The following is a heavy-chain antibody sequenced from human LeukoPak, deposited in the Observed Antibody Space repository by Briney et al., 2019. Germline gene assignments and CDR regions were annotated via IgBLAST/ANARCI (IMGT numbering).Heavy chain of an antibody. V-gene: IGHV3-23*01. D-gene: IGHD4-17*01. Sequence: GGSLRLSCAASGFTFSSHSMSWVRQPPGEGLEWVAAISPSGDSTTYRDSVKGQFTISRDNSRNRLYLQMNSLRAEDTAVYYCATYRSYGDRDYWGQGTLVTVSA. J-gene: IGHJ4*02. CDR3: ATYRSYGDRDY. CDR2: ISPSGDST. CDR1: GFTFSSHS.